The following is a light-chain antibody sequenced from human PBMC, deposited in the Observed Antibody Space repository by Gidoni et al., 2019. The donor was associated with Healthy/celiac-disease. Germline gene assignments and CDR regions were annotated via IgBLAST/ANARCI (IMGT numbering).Light chain of an antibody. CDR2: DAS. CDR1: QSVSSY. J-gene: IGKJ2*01. Sequence: EIVLTQYPATLSSSPGERATLSCRASQSVSSYLAWYHQKPRQAPRPLIYDASTRATGIPARFSGSRSGTDFTLTIRSLEPEDFAVYYCQQRSNWPPYMFTFGQGTKLEI. V-gene: IGKV3-11*01. CDR3: QQRSNWPPYMFT.